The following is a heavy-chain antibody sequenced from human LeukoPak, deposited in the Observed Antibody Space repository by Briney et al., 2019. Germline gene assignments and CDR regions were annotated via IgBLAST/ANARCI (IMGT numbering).Heavy chain of an antibody. Sequence: PSETLSLTCAVYGGSFSGYYWSWIRQPPGKGLEWIGEINHSGSTNYNPSLKSRVTISVDTSKNQFSLKLSSVTAADTAVYYCARGSGYILVDWGQGTLVTVSS. CDR3: ARGSGYILVD. D-gene: IGHD3-22*01. CDR2: INHSGST. J-gene: IGHJ4*02. V-gene: IGHV4-34*01. CDR1: GGSFSGYY.